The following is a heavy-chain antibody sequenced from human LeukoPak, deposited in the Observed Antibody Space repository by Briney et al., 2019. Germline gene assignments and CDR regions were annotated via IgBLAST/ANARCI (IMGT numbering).Heavy chain of an antibody. V-gene: IGHV3-7*01. CDR2: TKPDGSAE. CDR1: GFSLRNYW. D-gene: IGHD2-15*01. J-gene: IGHJ4*02. CDR3: ARDGGLHTNFDY. Sequence: GGSLRLSCAASGFSLRNYWMGWVRQAPGKGLEWVANTKPDGSAEYYADSVRGRFTASRDNDNNLLYLQMNRLRAEDTAVYYCARDGGLHTNFDYWGQGTLLTVSS.